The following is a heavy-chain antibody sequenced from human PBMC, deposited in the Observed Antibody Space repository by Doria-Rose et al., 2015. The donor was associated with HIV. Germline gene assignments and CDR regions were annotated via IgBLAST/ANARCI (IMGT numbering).Heavy chain of an antibody. Sequence: AQPQHCGSGLLRPSEPLSLTCAVYGGSFSGYYWTWIRQPPGKGLEWIGEINYSGTTRYNPSLKSRTTISVDTSKNQFSLNLTSVTAAETAVYYCTRGVRQLVYYYYMDVWAKGTKVTV. CDR1: GGSFSGYY. V-gene: IGHV4-34*01. J-gene: IGHJ6*03. CDR3: TRGVRQLVYYYYMDV. CDR2: INYSGTT. D-gene: IGHD3-10*01.